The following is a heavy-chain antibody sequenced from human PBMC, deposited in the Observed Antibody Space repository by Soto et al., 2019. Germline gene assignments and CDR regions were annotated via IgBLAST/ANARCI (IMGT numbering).Heavy chain of an antibody. J-gene: IGHJ6*02. V-gene: IGHV4-39*01. D-gene: IGHD6-13*01. CDR3: ARIEDTSSSWALGYYYGMDV. Sequence: SETLSLTCTVSGGSISSYYWGWIRQPPGKGLEWIGSIYYSGSTYYNPSLKSRVTISLDTPKNQFSLKLSSVAAAGTAVYYCARIEDTSSSWALGYYYGMDVWGQGTTVTVSS. CDR1: GGSISSYY. CDR2: IYYSGST.